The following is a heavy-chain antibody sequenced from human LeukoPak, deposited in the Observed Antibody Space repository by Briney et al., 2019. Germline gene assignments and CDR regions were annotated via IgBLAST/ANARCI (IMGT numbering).Heavy chain of an antibody. D-gene: IGHD6-19*01. Sequence: GGSLRLSCAAPGFTFSSYGMHWVRQAPGKGLEWVAVISYDGSNKYYADSVKGRFTTSRDNSKNTLYLQMNSLRAEDTAVYYCAKDTGSGWYLLSTNWFDPWGQGTLVTVSS. CDR1: GFTFSSYG. V-gene: IGHV3-30*18. CDR3: AKDTGSGWYLLSTNWFDP. J-gene: IGHJ5*02. CDR2: ISYDGSNK.